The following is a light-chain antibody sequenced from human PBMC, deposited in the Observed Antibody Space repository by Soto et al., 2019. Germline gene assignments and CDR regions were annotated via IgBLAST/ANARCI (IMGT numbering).Light chain of an antibody. CDR3: SSYAGSSNV. CDR1: TSNIGNNF. Sequence: QSGLTQPPSTSGTPGQRVTLSCSGSTSNIGNNFVYWYQQLPGTAPRILIYRNDRRPSGVPDRFSGSKSGNTASLTVSGLQAEDEADYYCSSYAGSSNVFGTGTKLTVL. J-gene: IGLJ1*01. V-gene: IGLV1-47*01. CDR2: RND.